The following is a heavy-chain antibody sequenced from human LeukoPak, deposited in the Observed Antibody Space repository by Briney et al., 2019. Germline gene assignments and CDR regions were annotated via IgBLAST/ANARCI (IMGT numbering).Heavy chain of an antibody. CDR2: ISGSGGST. V-gene: IGHV3-23*01. CDR3: SKAGDTNYYRYGDY. Sequence: GGSLRLSCAASGFTFSSYAMSWVRQAPGKGLEWVSAISGSGGSTYYADSVKGGFTISRDNAKNTLYLQMNNLRGEDTALYYCSKAGDTNYYRYGDYWGQGTLVTVSS. J-gene: IGHJ4*02. CDR1: GFTFSSYA. D-gene: IGHD5-18*01.